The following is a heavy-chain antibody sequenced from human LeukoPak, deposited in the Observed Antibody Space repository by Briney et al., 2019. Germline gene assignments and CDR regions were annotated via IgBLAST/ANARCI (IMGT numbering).Heavy chain of an antibody. CDR3: ARHSSGYMGNDY. CDR1: GGSFSGYY. CDR2: INHSGGT. Sequence: SETLSLTCAVYGGSFSGYYWSWIRQPPGKGLEWIGEINHSGGTNYNPSLKSRVTISVDTSKNQFSLKPSSVTAADTAVYYCARHSSGYMGNDYWGQGTLVTVSS. D-gene: IGHD3-22*01. J-gene: IGHJ4*02. V-gene: IGHV4-34*01.